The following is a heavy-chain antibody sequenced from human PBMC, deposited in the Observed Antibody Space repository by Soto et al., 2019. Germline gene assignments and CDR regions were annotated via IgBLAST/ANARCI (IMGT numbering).Heavy chain of an antibody. CDR1: GGSISSYY. J-gene: IGHJ3*02. D-gene: IGHD4-17*01. V-gene: IGHV4-59*01. Sequence: QVQLQESGPGLVKPSETLSLTCTVSGGSISSYYWSWIRQPPGKGLEWIGYIYYSGSSNYNPSLKGRVTISVDTSKNQFSLKLSSVTAADTAVYYCARVYGDYPYLDAFDIWGQGTMVTVSS. CDR2: IYYSGSS. CDR3: ARVYGDYPYLDAFDI.